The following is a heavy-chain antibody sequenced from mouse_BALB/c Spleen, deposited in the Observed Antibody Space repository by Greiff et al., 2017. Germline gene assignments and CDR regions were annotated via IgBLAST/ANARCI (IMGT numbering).Heavy chain of an antibody. Sequence: QVQLQQSGPELVKPGASVKMSCKASGYTFTSYYIHWVKQRPGQGLEWIGWIYPGDGSTKYNEKFKGKTTLTADKSSSTAYMLLSSLTSEDSAIYFCARPGSSPYYAMDYWGQGTSVTVSS. CDR3: ARPGSSPYYAMDY. J-gene: IGHJ4*01. CDR1: GYTFTSYY. D-gene: IGHD1-1*01. CDR2: IYPGDGST. V-gene: IGHV1S56*01.